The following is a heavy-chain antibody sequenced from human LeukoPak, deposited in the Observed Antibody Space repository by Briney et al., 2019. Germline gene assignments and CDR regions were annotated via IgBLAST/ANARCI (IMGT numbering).Heavy chain of an antibody. CDR1: GFTFSSYG. Sequence: GGSLRLSCAASGFTFSSYGMNWVRQAPGKGLEWVAVIWYDGSHKYYADSAKGRFTISRDNAKNTVSLQMDSLRVEDTALYYCARALGGCGDRFCSYYFDHWGQGIQVTVSS. CDR3: ARALGGCGDRFCSYYFDH. J-gene: IGHJ4*02. D-gene: IGHD2-21*02. V-gene: IGHV3-33*01. CDR2: IWYDGSHK.